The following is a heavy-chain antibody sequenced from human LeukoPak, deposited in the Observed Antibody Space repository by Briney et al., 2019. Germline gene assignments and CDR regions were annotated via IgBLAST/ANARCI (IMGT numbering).Heavy chain of an antibody. V-gene: IGHV3-21*01. D-gene: IGHD1-26*01. CDR1: GFTFSSYG. J-gene: IGHJ4*02. Sequence: GGSLRLSCAASGFTFSSYGMNWVRQAPGKGLEWVSSISSSSSYIYYADSVKGRFTISRDNAKNSLYLRMNSLRAEDTAVYYCARVGATLSYYFDYWGQGTLVTVSS. CDR2: ISSSSSYI. CDR3: ARVGATLSYYFDY.